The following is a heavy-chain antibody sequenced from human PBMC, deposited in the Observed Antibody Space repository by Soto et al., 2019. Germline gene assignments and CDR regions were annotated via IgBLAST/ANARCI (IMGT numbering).Heavy chain of an antibody. CDR2: ISYDGSNK. CDR1: GFTFSNYG. V-gene: IGHV3-30*18. CDR3: AKRDWYDP. J-gene: IGHJ5*02. Sequence: QVQLVESGGGVVQPGRSLRLSCAASGFTFSNYGIHWVRQAPGKGLEWVAVISYDGSNKYYADSVKGRFTISRDNSKNTLYLQMNSLRAEDTAVYYCAKRDWYDPWGQGTLVTVSS.